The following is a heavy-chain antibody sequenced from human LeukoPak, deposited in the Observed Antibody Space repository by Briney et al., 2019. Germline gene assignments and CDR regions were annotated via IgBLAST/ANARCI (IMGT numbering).Heavy chain of an antibody. J-gene: IGHJ4*02. Sequence: SQTLSLTCAISGDSVSSNSAAWNWIRQSPSRGLEWLGRTYYGSKWYNDYAVSVKSRITINPDTSKNQFSLQLNSVTPEDTAVYYCARDRVTGYSSGWYYFDYWGQGTLVTVSS. CDR2: TYYGSKWYN. CDR1: GDSVSSNSAA. V-gene: IGHV6-1*01. CDR3: ARDRVTGYSSGWYYFDY. D-gene: IGHD6-19*01.